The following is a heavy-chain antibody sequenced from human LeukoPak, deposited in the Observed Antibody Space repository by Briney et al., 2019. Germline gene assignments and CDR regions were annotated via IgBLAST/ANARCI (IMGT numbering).Heavy chain of an antibody. D-gene: IGHD1-1*01. CDR1: GGSITSYY. Sequence: PSETLSLTRTVSGGSITSYYWSCIRQPPGKGLEWIGYVYYSGSTNYNPSLKSRVTISVDTSKNQFSLKLSSVTAADTAVYYCARLEALRYYYGMDVWGQGTTVTVSS. CDR3: ARLEALRYYYGMDV. J-gene: IGHJ6*02. V-gene: IGHV4-59*08. CDR2: VYYSGST.